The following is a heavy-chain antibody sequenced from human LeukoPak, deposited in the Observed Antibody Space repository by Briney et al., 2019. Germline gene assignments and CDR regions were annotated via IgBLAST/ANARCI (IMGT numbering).Heavy chain of an antibody. CDR1: GGSFSGYY. Sequence: PSETLSLTCAVYGGSFSGYYWSWIRQPPGKGLEWIGEINHSGSTNYSPSLKSRVTISVDTSKNQFSLKLSSVTAADTAVYYCARLGLAVSGPISWGQGTLVTVSS. CDR3: ARLGLAVSGPIS. V-gene: IGHV4-34*01. J-gene: IGHJ5*02. CDR2: INHSGST. D-gene: IGHD3-3*01.